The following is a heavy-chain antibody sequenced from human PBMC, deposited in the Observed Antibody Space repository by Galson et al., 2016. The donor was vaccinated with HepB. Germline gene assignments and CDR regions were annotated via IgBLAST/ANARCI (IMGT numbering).Heavy chain of an antibody. CDR3: ARAVMLGRGMDV. J-gene: IGHJ6*02. D-gene: IGHD3-10*01. Sequence: CAISGDSVYNNGAAWVWIRQSPSRGLEWLGRTFYRSTWENHYAGSVINRITISPDTSRNQFSLHLHSLTPEATALYYCARAVMLGRGMDVWGQGTTVTVSS. CDR1: GDSVYNNGAA. V-gene: IGHV6-1*01. CDR2: TFYRSTWEN.